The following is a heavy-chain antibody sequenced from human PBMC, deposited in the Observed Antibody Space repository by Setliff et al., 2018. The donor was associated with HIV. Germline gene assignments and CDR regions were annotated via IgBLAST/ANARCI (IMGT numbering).Heavy chain of an antibody. D-gene: IGHD3-10*01. V-gene: IGHV4-31*03. CDR2: IYYTGST. Sequence: SETLSLTCTASGGSINSGHYYWSLIRHHPGKGLEWIGYIYYTGSTYFNPSLKSRVTLSIDTSKNQFSLKLSSVTAADTAVYYCARDRYAGEIDYWGQGTLVTVSS. J-gene: IGHJ4*02. CDR3: ARDRYAGEIDY. CDR1: GGSINSGHYY.